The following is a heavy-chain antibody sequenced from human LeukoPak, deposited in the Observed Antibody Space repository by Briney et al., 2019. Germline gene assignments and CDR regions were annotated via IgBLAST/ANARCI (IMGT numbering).Heavy chain of an antibody. Sequence: GGSLRLSCAASGFTFSSYAMSWVRQAPGKGLEWVSAISGSGGSTYYADSVKGRFTISRDNSKNTLYLQMNSLRAEDTAVYYCAXAWRSSYYVEYFQHWGQGTLVTVSS. CDR1: GFTFSSYA. J-gene: IGHJ1*01. D-gene: IGHD3-22*01. V-gene: IGHV3-23*01. CDR2: ISGSGGST. CDR3: AXAWRSSYYVEYFQH.